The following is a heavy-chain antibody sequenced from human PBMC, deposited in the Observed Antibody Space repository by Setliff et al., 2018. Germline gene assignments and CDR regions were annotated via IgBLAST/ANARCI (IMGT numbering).Heavy chain of an antibody. V-gene: IGHV5-51*01. CDR1: GYSFTSYW. CDR3: ARRDGSGSYPVGGAFDI. CDR2: IYPGDSDT. J-gene: IGHJ3*02. Sequence: PGESLKISCKGSGYSFTSYWIGWVRQMPGKGLEWMGIIYPGDSDTRYSLSFQGQVTISADKSISTAYLQWSSLKASDTAMYYWARRDGSGSYPVGGAFDIWGQGTMVTVSS. D-gene: IGHD3-10*01.